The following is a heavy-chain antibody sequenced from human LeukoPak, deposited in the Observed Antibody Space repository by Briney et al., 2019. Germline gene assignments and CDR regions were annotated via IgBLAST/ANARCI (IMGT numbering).Heavy chain of an antibody. CDR1: GFTFSSYA. CDR2: ISGSGGST. J-gene: IGHJ4*02. Sequence: GGSLRLSCAASGFTFSSYAMSWVRQAPGKGLEWVSAISGSGGSTYYADSVKGRFTISRDNSKNTLYLQMNSLRAEDTAVYYCANRYCGGDCISYFDYWGQGTLVTVS. V-gene: IGHV3-23*01. CDR3: ANRYCGGDCISYFDY. D-gene: IGHD2-21*02.